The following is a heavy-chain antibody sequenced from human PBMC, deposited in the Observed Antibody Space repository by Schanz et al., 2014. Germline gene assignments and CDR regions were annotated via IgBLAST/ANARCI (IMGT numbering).Heavy chain of an antibody. J-gene: IGHJ6*02. CDR1: GFSFSGFG. CDR3: AKDHFGHYDSSGCSDCYYYGMDV. CDR2: ISYDGRNK. D-gene: IGHD3-22*01. V-gene: IGHV3-30*18. Sequence: QVQLVESGGCVVQPWRSLRLSCAGSGFSFSGFGMHWVRQAPGKGLEWVAVISYDGRNKYFADSVKGRFTISRDNSKNALFLQVNGLRAEDTAVYYCAKDHFGHYDSSGCSDCYYYGMDVGGQGTTVTVSS.